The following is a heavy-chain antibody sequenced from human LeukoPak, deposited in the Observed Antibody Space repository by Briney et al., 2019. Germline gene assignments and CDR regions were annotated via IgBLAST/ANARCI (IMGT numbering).Heavy chain of an antibody. V-gene: IGHV1-46*01. Sequence: ASVKVSCKASGYIFISYHMHWVRQAPGQGLEWMGIINPSGGSTSYAQKFQGRVSMTRNTSTSTVYMELSSLRSEDTAVYHCARDWYLDYWGQGTLVTVSS. CDR3: ARDWYLDY. J-gene: IGHJ4*02. CDR2: INPSGGST. CDR1: GYIFISYH.